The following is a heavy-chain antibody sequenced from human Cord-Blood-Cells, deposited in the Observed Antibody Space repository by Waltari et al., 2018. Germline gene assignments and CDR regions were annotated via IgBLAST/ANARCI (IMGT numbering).Heavy chain of an antibody. V-gene: IGHV4-31*03. J-gene: IGHJ4*02. D-gene: IGHD3-3*01. CDR2: IYYSGST. CDR1: GGSISSGGYY. Sequence: QVQLQESGPGLVKPSQTLSLTCTVSGGSISSGGYYWSWIRQHPGKGLEWIGYIYYSGSTYYNPSLKSRVTISVDTSKNQFSLKLSSVTAADTAVYYCARVTYSATSLGVVAYYFDYWGQGTLVTVSS. CDR3: ARVTYSATSLGVVAYYFDY.